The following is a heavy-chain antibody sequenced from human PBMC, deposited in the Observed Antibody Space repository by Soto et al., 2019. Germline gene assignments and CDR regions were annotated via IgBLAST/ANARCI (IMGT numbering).Heavy chain of an antibody. V-gene: IGHV3-33*01. CDR1: GFTFSSYG. D-gene: IGHD2-15*01. Sequence: GGSLILSCAASGFTFSSYGMHWVRQAPGKGLEWVAVIWYDGSNKYYADSVKGRFTISRDNSKNTLYLQMNSLRAEDTAVYYCAREVVGPTWFDPWGQGNLVGV. CDR3: AREVVGPTWFDP. J-gene: IGHJ5*02. CDR2: IWYDGSNK.